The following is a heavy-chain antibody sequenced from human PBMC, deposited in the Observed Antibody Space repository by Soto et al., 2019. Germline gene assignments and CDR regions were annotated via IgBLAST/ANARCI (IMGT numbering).Heavy chain of an antibody. CDR2: IYDSGST. D-gene: IGHD2-21*01. J-gene: IGHJ4*02. CDR1: GGSIISYY. Sequence: SETLSLTCTVSGGSIISYYWSWIRQPPGKGLEWIGYIYDSGSTSYNPSLKSRVTMSVDTSKNQFSLKLTSVNTADTAIYYCTRGGDPYKTGHWGQGTLVTVSS. CDR3: TRGGDPYKTGH. V-gene: IGHV4-59*01.